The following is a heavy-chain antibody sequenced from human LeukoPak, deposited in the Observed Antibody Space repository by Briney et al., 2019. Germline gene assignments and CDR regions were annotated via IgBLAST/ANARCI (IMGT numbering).Heavy chain of an antibody. CDR1: GYAFTSYH. Sequence: ASVKVSCKSSGYAFTSYHTHWMRQAPGQGLGWMGIIIPSSGSTTYAQKFQGRVTMTRDTSTSTVYMELSSLTSDDTAVHFCARSDYNDYRGLGFWGQGTLVTVSS. V-gene: IGHV1-46*01. CDR3: ARSDYNDYRGLGF. CDR2: IIPSSGST. J-gene: IGHJ4*02. D-gene: IGHD4-11*01.